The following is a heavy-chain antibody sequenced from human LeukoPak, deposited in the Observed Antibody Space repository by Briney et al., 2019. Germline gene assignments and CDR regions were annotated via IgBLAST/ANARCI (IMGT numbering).Heavy chain of an antibody. D-gene: IGHD6-6*01. CDR2: IYYSGST. J-gene: IGHJ4*02. V-gene: IGHV4-39*07. CDR3: ARARKRWEWGYSSSPLFDY. CDR1: GGSISSSSYY. Sequence: PSETLSLTCTVSGGSISSSSYYWGWIRQPPGKGLEWIGSIYYSGSTYYNPSLKSRVTISVDKSKNQFSLKLSSVTAADTAVYYCARARKRWEWGYSSSPLFDYWGQGTLVTVSS.